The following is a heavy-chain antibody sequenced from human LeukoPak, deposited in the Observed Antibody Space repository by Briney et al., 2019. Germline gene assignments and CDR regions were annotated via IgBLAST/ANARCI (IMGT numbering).Heavy chain of an antibody. CDR1: GVTLSSYA. CDR3: AKAPVTTCSGAYCYPFDY. Sequence: GGSLRLSCAASGVTLSSYAMSWVRQGPGKGLEWVSAISVSGNTYHPDFVKGRFTISRDSSKNTLYLKMNSLRAEDAAVYYCAKAPVTTCSGAYCYPFDYWGQGALVTVSS. V-gene: IGHV3-23*01. CDR2: ISVSGNT. D-gene: IGHD2-15*01. J-gene: IGHJ4*02.